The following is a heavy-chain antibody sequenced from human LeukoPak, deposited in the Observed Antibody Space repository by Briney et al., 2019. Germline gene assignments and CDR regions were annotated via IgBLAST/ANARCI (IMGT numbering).Heavy chain of an antibody. CDR3: AKMVWVGESTNDY. V-gene: IGHV3-30*02. J-gene: IGHJ4*02. CDR2: IHSDGSNK. CDR1: GFTFSSYG. Sequence: GGSLRLSCAASGFTFSSYGMHWVRQAPGKGLEWVTFIHSDGSNKYYADSVKGRFTISRDNSKNTLYLQMSSLRAEDTAVYYCAKMVWVGESTNDYWGQGALVTVSS. D-gene: IGHD3-10*01.